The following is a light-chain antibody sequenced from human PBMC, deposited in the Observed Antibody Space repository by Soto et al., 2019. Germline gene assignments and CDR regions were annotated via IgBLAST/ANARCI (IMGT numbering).Light chain of an antibody. CDR1: QSISTY. J-gene: IGKJ1*01. V-gene: IGKV1-39*01. CDR2: AAS. CDR3: QQTYSTPPT. Sequence: DIQMTQSPSSLSASVGDRVTITCRASQSISTYLNGYQQKAGLDPQLLIYAASSLQSGVPSRFSGSGSGTDFTLTISSLQPEDFATYYCQQTYSTPPTFGQGTKVDIK.